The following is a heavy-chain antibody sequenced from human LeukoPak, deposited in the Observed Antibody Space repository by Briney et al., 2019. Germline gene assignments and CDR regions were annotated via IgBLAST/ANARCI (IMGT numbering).Heavy chain of an antibody. CDR3: AREPPLGYCSSTRCFDP. V-gene: IGHV1-69*13. CDR1: GCTFSSYA. Sequence: SVKVSCKASGCTFSSYAISWVRQAPGQGLEWMGGIIPIFGTANYAQKFQGRVTITADESTSTSYMELSSLRSEDTAVYYCAREPPLGYCSSTRCFDPWGQGTLVTVSS. J-gene: IGHJ5*02. CDR2: IIPIFGTA. D-gene: IGHD2-2*01.